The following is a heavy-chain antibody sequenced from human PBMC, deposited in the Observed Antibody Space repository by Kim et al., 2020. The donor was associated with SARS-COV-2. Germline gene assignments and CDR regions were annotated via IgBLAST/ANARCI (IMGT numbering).Heavy chain of an antibody. CDR2: IIPIFGTA. V-gene: IGHV1-69*13. D-gene: IGHD6-13*01. Sequence: SVKVSCKASGGTFSSYAISWVRQAPGQGLEWMGGIIPIFGTANYAQKFQGRVTITADESTSTAYMELSSLRSEDTAVYYCARDPGIAAAGGWFDPWGQGTLVTVSS. J-gene: IGHJ5*02. CDR3: ARDPGIAAAGGWFDP. CDR1: GGTFSSYA.